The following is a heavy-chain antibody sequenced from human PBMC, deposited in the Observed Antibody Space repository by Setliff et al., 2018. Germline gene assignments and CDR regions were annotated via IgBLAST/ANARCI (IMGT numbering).Heavy chain of an antibody. CDR2: TYASGST. V-gene: IGHV4-4*07. CDR3: ARKGISALSGAFDM. CDR1: GGSISNYY. Sequence: SETLSLTCTVSGGSISNYYWSWIRQPAGKGLEWIGRTYASGSTNYNPSLKSRVTMSVDTSKDQFSLKLSSVTAADTAVYYCARKGISALSGAFDMWGQGTMVTVSS. J-gene: IGHJ3*02. D-gene: IGHD1-26*01.